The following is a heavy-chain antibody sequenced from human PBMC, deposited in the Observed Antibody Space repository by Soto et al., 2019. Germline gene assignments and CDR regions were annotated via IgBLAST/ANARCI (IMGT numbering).Heavy chain of an antibody. CDR2: ISGSGKDT. Sequence: PGGSLRLSCFASGFDLTSSRMNWVRQAPGKGLEWVASISGSGKDTFCRHSVKGRFAISRDSAGTSLFLRMDSVKVEDTAVYHCARVHLVAGSAFYCAMDVWGPGTAVTVSS. CDR3: ARVHLVAGSAFYCAMDV. CDR1: GFDLTSSR. J-gene: IGHJ6*02. D-gene: IGHD6-6*01. V-gene: IGHV3-21*01.